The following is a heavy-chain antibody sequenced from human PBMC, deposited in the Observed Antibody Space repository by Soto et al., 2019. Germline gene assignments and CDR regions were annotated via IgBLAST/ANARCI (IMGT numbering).Heavy chain of an antibody. CDR3: STLGVGPSAFDI. Sequence: PGGSLRLSCAASGFTFSSYAMSWVRQAPGKGLEWVSAISGNGGSTGYADSVKGRFTISRDNAKNTLYLQMNSLRAEDTALYYCSTLGVGPSAFDIWGQGTMVTVSS. V-gene: IGHV3-23*01. CDR2: ISGNGGST. J-gene: IGHJ3*02. CDR1: GFTFSSYA. D-gene: IGHD3-10*01.